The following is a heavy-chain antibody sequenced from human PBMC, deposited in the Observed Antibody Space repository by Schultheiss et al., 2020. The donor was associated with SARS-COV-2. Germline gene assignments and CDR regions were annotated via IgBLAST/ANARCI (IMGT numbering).Heavy chain of an antibody. D-gene: IGHD2-8*02. V-gene: IGHV3-21*01. CDR3: ARDSRTGGVGIDY. Sequence: GESLKISCAASAFTFSSYTMNWVRQAPGKGLEWVSSISSSGSYIYYADSVKGRFTISRDNAKKSLYLQMNSLRAEDTAVYFCARDSRTGGVGIDYWGQGTLVTVSS. CDR2: ISSSGSYI. CDR1: AFTFSSYT. J-gene: IGHJ4*02.